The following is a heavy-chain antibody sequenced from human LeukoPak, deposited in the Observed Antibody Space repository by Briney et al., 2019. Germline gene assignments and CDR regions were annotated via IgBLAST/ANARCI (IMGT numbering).Heavy chain of an antibody. CDR1: GFSFRSYS. CDR2: ITGSSSYI. J-gene: IGHJ4*02. CDR3: ARDASGYYDS. V-gene: IGHV3-21*01. D-gene: IGHD3-22*01. Sequence: GGSLRLSCAASGFSFRSYSMDWVRQAPGKGLEWVSSITGSSSYISYADSVKGRFTVSRDNAKSSLYLQMNTLRAEDTAVYYCARDASGYYDSWGQGTLVTVSS.